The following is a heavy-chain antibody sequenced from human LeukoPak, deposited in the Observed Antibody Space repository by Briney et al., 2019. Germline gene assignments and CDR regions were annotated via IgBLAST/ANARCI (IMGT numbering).Heavy chain of an antibody. Sequence: GGSLKLSCAASGFTFSGCAVHWVRQAPGKGLEWVGRIGSKAFNYATVYAASVEGRFTISRDDSKHTAFLQMNSLKTEDTAVYYCTRHLDGIAAYDYWGQGSLVTVPS. D-gene: IGHD6-13*01. J-gene: IGHJ4*02. CDR3: TRHLDGIAAYDY. CDR1: GFTFSGCA. V-gene: IGHV3-73*01. CDR2: IGSKAFNYAT.